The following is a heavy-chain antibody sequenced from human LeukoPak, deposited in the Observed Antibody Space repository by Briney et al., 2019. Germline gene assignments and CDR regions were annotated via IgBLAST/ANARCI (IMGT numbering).Heavy chain of an antibody. CDR1: GFTFDDYA. J-gene: IGHJ4*02. D-gene: IGHD3-3*01. V-gene: IGHV3-43*02. Sequence: PGGSLRLSCAASGFTFDDYAMHWVRQVPGKSLEWVSLISGDGSGTHYADSVKGRFTISRDNSKNSLSLQVNSPRTEDTALYYCAKDMGPLGTIWLDSWGQGTLVTVSS. CDR2: ISGDGSGT. CDR3: AKDMGPLGTIWLDS.